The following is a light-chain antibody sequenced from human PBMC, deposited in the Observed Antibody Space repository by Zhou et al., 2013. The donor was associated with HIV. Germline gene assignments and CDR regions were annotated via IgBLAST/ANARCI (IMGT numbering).Light chain of an antibody. CDR1: SSDVGFYNY. CDR3: SSYVHRDNVI. CDR2: EVS. J-gene: IGLJ2*01. V-gene: IGLV2-8*01. Sequence: QSALTQPPSASGSPGQSVTISCTGTSSDVGFYNYVSWYQQHPGKAPKLLIYEVSTRPSGVPDRFSGSKSGNTASLTVSGLQAEDEGDYYCSSYVHRDNVIFGGGTKLTVL.